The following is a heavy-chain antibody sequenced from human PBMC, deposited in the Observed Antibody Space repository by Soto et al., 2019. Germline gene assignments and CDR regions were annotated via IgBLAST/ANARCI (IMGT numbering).Heavy chain of an antibody. CDR1: GFTFSSYA. CDR3: ARTSGSSSYYLPHYDY. J-gene: IGHJ4*02. CDR2: ISGSGGST. Sequence: GSLRLSCAASGFTFSSYAMSWVRQAPGKGLEWVSAISGSGGSTYYADSVKGRFTISRDNSKNTLYLQMNSLRAEDTAIYYCARTSGSSSYYLPHYDYWGQGTVVTVSS. V-gene: IGHV3-23*01. D-gene: IGHD6-13*01.